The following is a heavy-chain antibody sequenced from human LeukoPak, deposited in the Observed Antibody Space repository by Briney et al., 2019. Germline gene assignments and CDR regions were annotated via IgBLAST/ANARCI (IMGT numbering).Heavy chain of an antibody. J-gene: IGHJ4*02. CDR2: IDNGGNT. D-gene: IGHD3-10*01. CDR3: ASERGYFDY. V-gene: IGHV3-66*01. Sequence: GGSLRLSCAASGFTVSSNYMSWVRQAPGTGLECVSVIDNGGNTYYADSVKGRFTISRDNAKNSLYLQMNSLRAEDTAVYYCASERGYFDYWGQGTLVTVSS. CDR1: GFTVSSNY.